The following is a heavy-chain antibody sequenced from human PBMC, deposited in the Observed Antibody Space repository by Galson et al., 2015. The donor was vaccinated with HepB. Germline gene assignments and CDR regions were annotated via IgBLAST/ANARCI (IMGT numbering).Heavy chain of an antibody. CDR1: GGSFSGYY. Sequence: ETLSLTCAVYGGSFSGYYWSWIRQPPGKGLEWIGEINHSGSTNYNPSLKSRVTISVDTSKNQFSLKLSSVTAADTAVYYCARSFIGDYVDNRYYYYMDVWGKGTTVTVSS. D-gene: IGHD4-17*01. CDR2: INHSGST. CDR3: ARSFIGDYVDNRYYYYMDV. J-gene: IGHJ6*03. V-gene: IGHV4-34*01.